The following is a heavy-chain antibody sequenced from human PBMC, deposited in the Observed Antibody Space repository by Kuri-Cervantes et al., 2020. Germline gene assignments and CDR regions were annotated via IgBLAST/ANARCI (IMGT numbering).Heavy chain of an antibody. Sequence: LSLTCAASGFTFSSYAMHWVRQAPGKGLEWVAVISYDGSNRYYADSVKGRFTISRDNSKNTLYLQMNSLRAEDTAVYYCAKPRGYDILTGYYLMSFDYWGQGTLVTVSS. J-gene: IGHJ4*02. CDR1: GFTFSSYA. CDR2: ISYDGSNR. D-gene: IGHD3-9*01. CDR3: AKPRGYDILTGYYLMSFDY. V-gene: IGHV3-30-3*02.